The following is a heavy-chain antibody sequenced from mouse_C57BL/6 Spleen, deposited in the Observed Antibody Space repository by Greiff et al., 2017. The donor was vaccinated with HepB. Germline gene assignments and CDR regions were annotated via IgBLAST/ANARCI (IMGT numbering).Heavy chain of an antibody. J-gene: IGHJ2*01. V-gene: IGHV1-55*01. CDR1: GYTFTSYW. Sequence: QVQLKQPGAELVKPGASVKMSCKASGYTFTSYWITWVKQRPGQGLEWIGDIYPGSGSTNYNEKFKSKATLTVDTSSSTAYMQLSSLTSEDSAVYYGARWGFDYGKGDYWGQGTTLTVSS. CDR2: IYPGSGST. CDR3: ARWGFDYGKGDY. D-gene: IGHD2-1*01.